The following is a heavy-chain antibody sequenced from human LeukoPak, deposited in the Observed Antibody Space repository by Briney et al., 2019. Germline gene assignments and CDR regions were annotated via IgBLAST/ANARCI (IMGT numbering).Heavy chain of an antibody. CDR2: ISGSGSTT. J-gene: IGHJ5*02. CDR3: AKVGAVAADSAWFDP. CDR1: GFTFSSSA. V-gene: IGHV3-23*01. Sequence: GGSLRLSCKASGFTFSSSALSWVRQAPGKGLEWVSAISGSGSTTYYADSMKGRFTISRDNSKNTLYLQMNGLRAEDTAVYHCAKVGAVAADSAWFDPWGQGTLVTVSS. D-gene: IGHD6-19*01.